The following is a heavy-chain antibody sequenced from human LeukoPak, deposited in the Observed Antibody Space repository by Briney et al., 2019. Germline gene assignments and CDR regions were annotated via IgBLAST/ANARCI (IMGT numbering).Heavy chain of an antibody. D-gene: IGHD5-24*01. CDR2: ISSSGRII. Sequence: GGSLRLSCAASGFTFSDYYMSWIRQAPGKGLEWVSYISSSGRIIYYADSVKGRFTISRDNSKNTLYLQMNSLRVEDAAVYYCAKDSRDGYNYFDYWGQGTLVTVSS. CDR1: GFTFSDYY. J-gene: IGHJ4*02. CDR3: AKDSRDGYNYFDY. V-gene: IGHV3-11*01.